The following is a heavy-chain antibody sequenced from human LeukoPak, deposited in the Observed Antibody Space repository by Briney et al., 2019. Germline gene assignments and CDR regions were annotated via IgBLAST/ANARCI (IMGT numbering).Heavy chain of an antibody. J-gene: IGHJ5*02. V-gene: IGHV3-48*01. Sequence: GGSLRLSCSASGFTFSSYSIMWVRQAPGKGLEWVSYVSYSGTTTYYADSVKGRFTISRDNGRNSVYLLMNSLRAEDTAVYYCARRGTTYCTVDSCHPNWFDPWGQGTLVTVSS. CDR2: VSYSGTTT. CDR3: ARRGTTYCTVDSCHPNWFDP. CDR1: GFTFSSYS. D-gene: IGHD2-15*01.